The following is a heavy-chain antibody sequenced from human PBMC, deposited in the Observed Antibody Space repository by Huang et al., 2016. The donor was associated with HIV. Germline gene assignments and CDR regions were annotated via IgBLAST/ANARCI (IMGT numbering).Heavy chain of an antibody. CDR2: ISYEGSYQ. V-gene: IGHV3-30*18. CDR1: GFKFSNYG. Sequence: QVQLVESGGGVVQPGRSLGLSCAASGFKFSNYGVHWDRQAPGKGLEWVAAISYEGSYQYYSDSVKGRVTISRDDSQNTLYLQMSSLRAEDTAVYFCAKDREDSAYQLDYWGQGTRVTVSS. CDR3: AKDREDSAYQLDY. D-gene: IGHD5-12*01. J-gene: IGHJ4*02.